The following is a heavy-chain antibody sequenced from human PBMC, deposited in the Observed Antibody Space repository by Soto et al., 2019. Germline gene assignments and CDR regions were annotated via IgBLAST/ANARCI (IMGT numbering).Heavy chain of an antibody. CDR2: ISAYNGNT. CDR3: ARDLTTVTIFRRAFDI. Sequence: QVQLVQSGAXVXXXGXSVXVSXXXXGYTFTSXXIXXVRQAPGQGLEWMGWISAYNGNTNYAQKLQGRVTMTTDTSTSTAYMELRSLRSDDTAVYYCARDLTTVTIFRRAFDIWGQGTMVTVSS. D-gene: IGHD4-17*01. J-gene: IGHJ3*02. V-gene: IGHV1-18*01. CDR1: GYTFTSXX.